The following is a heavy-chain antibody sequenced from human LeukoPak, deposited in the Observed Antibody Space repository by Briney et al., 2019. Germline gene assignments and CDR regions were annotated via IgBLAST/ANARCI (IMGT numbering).Heavy chain of an antibody. CDR1: GGSISSTSYY. CDR2: IYYSGST. D-gene: IGHD5-12*01. CDR3: AQLSGYTYSGYGPTYYYYYMDV. J-gene: IGHJ6*03. V-gene: IGHV4-39*01. Sequence: SETLSLTCTISGGSISSTSYYWGWIRQPPGKGLEWIGSIYYSGSTYYNPSLKSRVTISVDTSKNQFSLNLSSVTAADTAVYYCAQLSGYTYSGYGPTYYYYYMDVWGKGTTVTVSS.